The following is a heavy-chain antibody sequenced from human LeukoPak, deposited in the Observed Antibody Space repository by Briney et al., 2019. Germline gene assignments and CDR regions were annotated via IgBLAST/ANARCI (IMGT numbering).Heavy chain of an antibody. D-gene: IGHD3-3*01. CDR2: IYTRGST. V-gene: IGHV4-4*07. J-gene: IGHJ6*03. CDR1: GGSISSYY. CDR3: ARDHDFWSGYYTGGFKDYYYYMDV. Sequence: SETLSLTCTVSGGSISSYYWSWIRQPAGKGLEWIGRIYTRGSTNYNPSLKSRVTMSVDTSKNQFSLKLSSVTAADTAVYYCARDHDFWSGYYTGGFKDYYYYMDVWGKGATVTVSS.